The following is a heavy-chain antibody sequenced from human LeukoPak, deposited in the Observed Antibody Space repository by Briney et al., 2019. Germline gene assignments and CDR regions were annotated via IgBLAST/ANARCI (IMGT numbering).Heavy chain of an antibody. CDR1: GFTFSSYA. CDR2: ISGSGGST. D-gene: IGHD3-22*01. Sequence: PGGSLRLSCAASGFTFSSYAMSWVRQAPGKGLEWVSAISGSGGSTYYADSVKGRFTISRDNSKHTLYLQINSLRAEDTAVYYCAKDPVSYSSGYWEYFDYWGQGTLVTVSS. J-gene: IGHJ4*02. V-gene: IGHV3-23*01. CDR3: AKDPVSYSSGYWEYFDY.